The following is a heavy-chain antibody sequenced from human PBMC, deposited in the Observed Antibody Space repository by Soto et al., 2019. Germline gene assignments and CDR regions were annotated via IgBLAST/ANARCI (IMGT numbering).Heavy chain of an antibody. D-gene: IGHD3-22*01. CDR2: ISYDGSNK. Sequence: PGGSLRLSCAASGFTFSSYAMHWVRQAPGKGLEWVAVISYDGSNKYYADSVKGRFTISRDNSKNTLYLQMNSLRAEDTAVYYCARVVEDYDSSGLPGYWGQGTLVTVSS. V-gene: IGHV3-30-3*01. J-gene: IGHJ4*02. CDR1: GFTFSSYA. CDR3: ARVVEDYDSSGLPGY.